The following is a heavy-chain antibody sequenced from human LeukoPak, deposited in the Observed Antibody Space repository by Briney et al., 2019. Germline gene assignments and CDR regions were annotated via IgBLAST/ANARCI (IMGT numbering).Heavy chain of an antibody. CDR2: INSDGSST. Sequence: PGRSLRLSCAASRFTFNTYWMHWVRQAPGKGLVWVSRINSDGSSTSYADSVRGRFSISRDNAKNTLYLQMNSLRAEDTAVYYCARGLSGYASSLGYWGQGTLVTVSA. CDR1: RFTFNTYW. CDR3: ARGLSGYASSLGY. V-gene: IGHV3-74*01. D-gene: IGHD6-6*01. J-gene: IGHJ4*02.